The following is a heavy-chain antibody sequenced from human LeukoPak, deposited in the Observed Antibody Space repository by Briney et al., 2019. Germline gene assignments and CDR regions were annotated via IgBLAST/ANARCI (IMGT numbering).Heavy chain of an antibody. V-gene: IGHV1-8*01. CDR3: ARPSQPGYSYAGDLGAFDI. CDR1: GYTFTSYD. Sequence: ASVKVSCKASGYTFTSYDINWVRQATGQGLEWMGWMNPNSGNTGYAQKFQGRVTMTRNTSISTAYMELSSLRSEDTAVYYCARPSQPGYSYAGDLGAFDIWGQGTMVTVSS. CDR2: MNPNSGNT. D-gene: IGHD5-18*01. J-gene: IGHJ3*02.